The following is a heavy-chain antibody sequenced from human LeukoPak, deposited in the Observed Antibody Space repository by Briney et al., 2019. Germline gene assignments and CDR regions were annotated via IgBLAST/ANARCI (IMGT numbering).Heavy chain of an antibody. J-gene: IGHJ6*02. D-gene: IGHD1-1*01. CDR2: ISSSSSTI. V-gene: IGHV3-48*01. CDR1: GFTFSSYS. CDR3: AKLRGEYYYYGMDV. Sequence: GGSLRLSCAASGFTFSSYSMNWVRQAPGKGLEWVSYISSSSSTIYYADTVKGRFTISRDNSKNTLYLQLNSLRAEDTAVYYCAKLRGEYYYYGMDVWGQGTTVTVSS.